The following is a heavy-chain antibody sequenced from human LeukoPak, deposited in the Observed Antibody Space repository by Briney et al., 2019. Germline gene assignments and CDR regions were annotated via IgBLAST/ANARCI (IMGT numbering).Heavy chain of an antibody. D-gene: IGHD3-22*01. CDR1: GFTFSSYS. Sequence: GGSLRLSCAASGFTFSSYSMNWVRQAPGKGLEWVSYISSSSSIIYYADSVKGRFTISRNNAKNSLHLQMNSLRAEDTAVFYCARETYYYDSSGEDAFDIWGQGTMVTVSS. CDR2: ISSSSSII. J-gene: IGHJ3*02. CDR3: ARETYYYDSSGEDAFDI. V-gene: IGHV3-48*01.